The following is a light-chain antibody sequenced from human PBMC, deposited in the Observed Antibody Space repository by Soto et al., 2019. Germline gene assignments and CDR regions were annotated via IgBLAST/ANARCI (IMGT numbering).Light chain of an antibody. Sequence: EIVMTQSPATLSVSPGERATLSCRASQAISDDLAWYQQIPGQPPRLLIFGASTRATGVPARFSGSGSGTAFTLTISSLQSEDFAVYFCQQYKNWPLTFGPGTKVDIQ. CDR3: QQYKNWPLT. J-gene: IGKJ3*01. CDR1: QAISDD. V-gene: IGKV3-15*01. CDR2: GAS.